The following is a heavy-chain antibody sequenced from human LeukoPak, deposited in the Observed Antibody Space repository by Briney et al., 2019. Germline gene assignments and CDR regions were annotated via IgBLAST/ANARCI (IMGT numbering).Heavy chain of an antibody. CDR3: ARVASIAAPNDY. V-gene: IGHV3-7*01. CDR1: GFTFSNYW. D-gene: IGHD6-6*01. J-gene: IGHJ4*02. Sequence: PGGSLRLSCAASGFTFSNYWISWVRRAPGKGLEWLANINQDGSEKYYIDSVKGRFTISRDNAKNSLYLQMNSLRAEDTAVYYCARVASIAAPNDYWGQGTLVTVSS. CDR2: INQDGSEK.